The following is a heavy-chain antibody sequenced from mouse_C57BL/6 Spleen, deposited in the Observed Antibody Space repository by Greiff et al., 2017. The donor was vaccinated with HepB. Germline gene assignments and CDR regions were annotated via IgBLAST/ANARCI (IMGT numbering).Heavy chain of an antibody. CDR2: ISSGGSYT. Sequence: VQLKESGGHLVKPGGSLKLSCAASGFTFSSYGMSWVRQTPDKRLEWVATISSGGSYTYYPNSVKGRFTISRDNAKNTLYLQMSSLKSEDTAMYCCARHLSDWGQGTLVTVSA. V-gene: IGHV5-6*01. J-gene: IGHJ3*01. CDR3: ARHLSD. CDR1: GFTFSSYG.